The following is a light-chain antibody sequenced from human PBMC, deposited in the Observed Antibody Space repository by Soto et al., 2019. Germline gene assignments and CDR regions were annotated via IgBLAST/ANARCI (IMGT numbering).Light chain of an antibody. CDR3: QQYVSSPWA. J-gene: IGKJ1*01. CDR2: GAS. V-gene: IGKV3-20*01. CDR1: QSVTNSF. Sequence: EIVWAQSPGTLSLSPGERATLSCRYSQSVTNSFLAWYQQKPGQAPRLLIYGASRRATGIPDRFTGSGSGTDFTLTISRLEPEDFAVYYCQQYVSSPWAFGQGTKVEI.